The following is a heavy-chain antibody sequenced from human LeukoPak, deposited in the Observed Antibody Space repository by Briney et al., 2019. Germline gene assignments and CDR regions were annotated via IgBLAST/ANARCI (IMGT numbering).Heavy chain of an antibody. V-gene: IGHV3-7*01. Sequence: PGGSLRLSCAASGFTFSSYWMSWVRQAPGKGLEGVANIKQDGSEKYYVDSVKGRFTISRDNAKNSLYLQMNSLRAEDTAVYYCAREGLLLRNWFAPWGQGTLVTVSS. CDR2: IKQDGSEK. J-gene: IGHJ5*02. CDR1: GFTFSSYW. D-gene: IGHD3-22*01. CDR3: AREGLLLRNWFAP.